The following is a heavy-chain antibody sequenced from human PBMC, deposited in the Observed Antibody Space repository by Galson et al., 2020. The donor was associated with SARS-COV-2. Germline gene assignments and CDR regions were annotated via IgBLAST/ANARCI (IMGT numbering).Heavy chain of an antibody. CDR1: GFTFDDYA. Sequence: GGSLRLSCAASGFTFDDYAMHWVRQAPGKGLEWVSGISWNSGSIGYADSVKGRFTISRDNAKNSLYLQMNSLRAEDTALYYCAKDRSQWETRDAFDIWGQGTMVTVSS. V-gene: IGHV3-9*01. J-gene: IGHJ3*02. CDR2: ISWNSGSI. D-gene: IGHD1-26*01. CDR3: AKDRSQWETRDAFDI.